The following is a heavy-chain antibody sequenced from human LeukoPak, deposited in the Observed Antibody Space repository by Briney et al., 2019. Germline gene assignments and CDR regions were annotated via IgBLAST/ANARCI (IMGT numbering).Heavy chain of an antibody. CDR3: AKDVWVEAFDI. CDR2: ISYDGSNK. CDR1: GFTFSSYG. V-gene: IGHV3-30*18. Sequence: GGSLRLSCAASGFTFSSYGMHWVRQAPGKGLEWVAVISYDGSNKYYADSVKGRFTISRDNSKNTLYLQMNSLRAEDTAVYYCAKDVWVEAFDIWGQGTRVTVSS. J-gene: IGHJ3*02. D-gene: IGHD2-8*01.